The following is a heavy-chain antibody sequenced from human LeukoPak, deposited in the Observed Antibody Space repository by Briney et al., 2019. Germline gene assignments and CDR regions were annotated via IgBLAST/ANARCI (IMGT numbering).Heavy chain of an antibody. CDR1: GFTFSSYA. D-gene: IGHD3-10*01. CDR2: ISYDGSNK. V-gene: IGHV3-30*04. Sequence: GGSLRLSCAASGFTFSSYAMHWVRQAPGKGLEWVAVISYDGSNKYYADSVKGRFTISRDNSKNTLCLQMNSLRAEDTAVYYCARGGVLLWFGELSHYYFDYWGQGTLVTVSS. CDR3: ARGGVLLWFGELSHYYFDY. J-gene: IGHJ4*02.